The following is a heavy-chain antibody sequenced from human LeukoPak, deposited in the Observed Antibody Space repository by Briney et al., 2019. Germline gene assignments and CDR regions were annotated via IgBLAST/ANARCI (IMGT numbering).Heavy chain of an antibody. CDR2: INHSGST. J-gene: IGHJ5*02. Sequence: PSETLSLTCAVYGGSFSGYYWSWIRQPPGKGLEWIGEINHSGSTNYNPSLKSRVTISVDTSKNQFSLKLSSVTAADTAVYYCAAGSWYESWFDPWGQGNLVTVSS. V-gene: IGHV4-34*01. CDR3: AAGSWYESWFDP. D-gene: IGHD6-13*01. CDR1: GGSFSGYY.